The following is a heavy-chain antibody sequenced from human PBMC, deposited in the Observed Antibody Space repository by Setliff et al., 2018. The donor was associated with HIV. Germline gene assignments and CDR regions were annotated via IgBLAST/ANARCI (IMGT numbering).Heavy chain of an antibody. J-gene: IGHJ6*03. V-gene: IGHV4-39*02. CDR2: VSYTRST. CDR1: GASISGCNYF. Sequence: SETLSLTCSVSGASISGCNYFWAWIRQPPGKGLEYIATVSYTRSTYYNPSLKSRVTLSLDTSQNHFSLRLNSVTAADTAVYYCAAGSCSSTSCWPYYYDYMDVWGKGSAVTVSS. CDR3: AAGSCSSTSCWPYYYDYMDV. D-gene: IGHD2-2*01.